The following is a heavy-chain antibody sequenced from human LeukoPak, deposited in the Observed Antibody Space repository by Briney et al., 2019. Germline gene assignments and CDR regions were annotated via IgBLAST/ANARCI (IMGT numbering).Heavy chain of an antibody. CDR3: ASVLSSSWMRYFDY. CDR2: IIPIFGTA. CDR1: GGTFSSYA. D-gene: IGHD6-13*01. V-gene: IGHV1-69*13. Sequence: ASVKVSCKASGGTFSSYAISWVRQAPGQGLEWMGGIIPIFGTANYAQKFQGRVTIAADESTSTAYTELSSLRSEDTAVYYCASVLSSSWMRYFDYWGQGTLVTVSS. J-gene: IGHJ4*02.